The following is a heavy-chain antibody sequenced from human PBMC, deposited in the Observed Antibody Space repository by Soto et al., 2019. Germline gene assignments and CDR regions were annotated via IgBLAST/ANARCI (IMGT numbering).Heavy chain of an antibody. CDR3: AISLLVTSKMNYFDL. D-gene: IGHD3-10*01. CDR1: GYSFSNFW. Sequence: AESLKISCQASGYSFSNFWIAWVRQMPGEGLEWLGIIYPDDSDTRYSPSFLGQVTISADKSIKTTYLQWSSLKASDTAIYFCAISLLVTSKMNYFDLWGQGTLVTVSA. CDR2: IYPDDSDT. V-gene: IGHV5-51*01. J-gene: IGHJ4*02.